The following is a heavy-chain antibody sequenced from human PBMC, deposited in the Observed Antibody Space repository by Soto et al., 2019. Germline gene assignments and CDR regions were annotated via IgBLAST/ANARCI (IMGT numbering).Heavy chain of an antibody. CDR2: INHSGSP. D-gene: IGHD2-2*01. CDR1: GGSFSGYY. J-gene: IGHJ4*02. V-gene: IGHV4-34*01. CDR3: ARGGGKSGYCSSTSCYLLDY. Sequence: QVQLQQWGAGLLKPSETLSLTCAVYGGSFSGYYWSWIRHPPGKGLEWIGEINHSGSPNYNPSLQSRVTISVDTSKIQSSLELSSVTAADTAVYYCARGGGKSGYCSSTSCYLLDYWGQGTLVTVSA.